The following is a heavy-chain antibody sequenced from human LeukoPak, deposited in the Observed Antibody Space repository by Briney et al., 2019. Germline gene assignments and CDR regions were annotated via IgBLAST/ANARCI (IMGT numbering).Heavy chain of an antibody. V-gene: IGHV3-23*01. J-gene: IGHJ4*02. CDR2: ISGSGGKP. D-gene: IGHD6-6*01. Sequence: GGALRVSCAASGFTFRSYVMSWVRPAPGKGLEWVSAISGSGGKPYYAPSVKGRCTLSRDNSKKPLYLQMHRLSAEDTAVYLCSRRIAARPWSPPFGYCGQGTPVTVSS. CDR1: GFTFRSYV. CDR3: SRRIAARPWSPPFGY.